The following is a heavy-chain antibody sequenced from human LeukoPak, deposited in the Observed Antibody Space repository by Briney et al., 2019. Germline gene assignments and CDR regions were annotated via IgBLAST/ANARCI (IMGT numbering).Heavy chain of an antibody. J-gene: IGHJ4*02. Sequence: SETLSLTCTVSRGSMSSGDYYWSWIRQPPGKGLEWIGYIYYSGSTYYNPSLKSRVTISVDTSKNQFSLKLSSVTAADTAVYYCAREARGYYGSGSYKIDYWGQGTLVTVSS. D-gene: IGHD3-10*01. V-gene: IGHV4-30-4*01. CDR2: IYYSGST. CDR3: AREARGYYGSGSYKIDY. CDR1: RGSMSSGDYY.